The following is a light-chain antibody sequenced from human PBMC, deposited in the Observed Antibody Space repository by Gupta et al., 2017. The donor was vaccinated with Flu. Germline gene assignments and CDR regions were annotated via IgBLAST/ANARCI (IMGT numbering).Light chain of an antibody. CDR1: SSDVGGYNY. CDR2: EVS. CDR3: SSHAGNFNLV. Sequence: QSALTQPPSASGSPGQSVTISCTGTSSDVGGYNYVSWYQQHPGKVPKLMIYEVSRRPSGVPDRFSGSKSDNTASLTVSGLQAEDEADYYCSSHAGNFNLVFGGGTKLTVL. V-gene: IGLV2-8*01. J-gene: IGLJ3*02.